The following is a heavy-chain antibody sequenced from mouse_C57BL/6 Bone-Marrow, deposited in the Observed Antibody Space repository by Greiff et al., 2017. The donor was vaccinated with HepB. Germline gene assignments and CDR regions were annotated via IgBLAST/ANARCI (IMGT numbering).Heavy chain of an antibody. D-gene: IGHD2-14*01. CDR3: TVPPYYYAMDY. Sequence: QLQQSGAELVRPGASVTLSCKASGYTFTDYEMHWVKQTPVHGLEWIGAIDPETGGTAYNQKFKGKAILTADKSSSTAYMELRSLTSEDSAVYYCTVPPYYYAMDYWGQGTSVTVSS. CDR1: GYTFTDYE. CDR2: IDPETGGT. J-gene: IGHJ4*01. V-gene: IGHV1-15*01.